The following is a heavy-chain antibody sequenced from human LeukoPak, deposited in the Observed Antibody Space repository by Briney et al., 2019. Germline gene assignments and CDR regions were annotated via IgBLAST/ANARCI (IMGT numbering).Heavy chain of an antibody. CDR1: GFTFSSYA. CDR2: IFGSGGST. J-gene: IGHJ4*02. Sequence: GGSLRLSCAASGFTFSSYAMYWVRQAPGKGLEWASGIFGSGGSTHYADSVKGRLTISRDNSKNTVYLQMNSLRAEDTAVYYCAKTTTGYSSGRFPGWPVDYWGQGTLVTVSS. D-gene: IGHD6-19*01. CDR3: AKTTTGYSSGRFPGWPVDY. V-gene: IGHV3-23*01.